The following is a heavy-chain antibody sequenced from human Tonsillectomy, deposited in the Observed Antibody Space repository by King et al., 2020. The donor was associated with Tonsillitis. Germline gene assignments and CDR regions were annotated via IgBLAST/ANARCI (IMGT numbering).Heavy chain of an antibody. V-gene: IGHV2-70*01. J-gene: IGHJ6*02. D-gene: IGHD2-15*01. CDR3: ARIRGVVVAAPRYGMDV. CDR2: IDWDDDK. Sequence: TLKESGPALVKPTQTLTPTCTFSGFSLSTSAMCVSWIRQPPGKALEWLALIDWDDDKYYSTSLKTRLTISKDTSKNQVVLTMTNMDPVDTATYYCARIRGVVVAAPRYGMDVWGQGTTVTVSS. CDR1: GFSLSTSAMC.